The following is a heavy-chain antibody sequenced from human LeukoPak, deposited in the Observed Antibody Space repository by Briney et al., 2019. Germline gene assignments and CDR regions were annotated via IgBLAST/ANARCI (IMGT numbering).Heavy chain of an antibody. Sequence: GGSLRLSCAASGLTFSSYSMNWVRQAPGKGLEWVSSISTSSSYLYYADSVKGRSTISRDDAKNSLYLQMNSLRAEDTAVYYCARDLGQWSGYSSPIFDYWGQGTLVTVSS. V-gene: IGHV3-21*01. J-gene: IGHJ4*02. CDR1: GLTFSSYS. D-gene: IGHD5-12*01. CDR2: ISTSSSYL. CDR3: ARDLGQWSGYSSPIFDY.